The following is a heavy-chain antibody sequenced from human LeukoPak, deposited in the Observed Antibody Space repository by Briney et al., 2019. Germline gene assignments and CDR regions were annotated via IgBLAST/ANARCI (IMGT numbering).Heavy chain of an antibody. Sequence: SETLSLTCTVSGGSISSSSYYWGWIRQPPGKGLEWIGSIYYSGSTYYNPSLKSRVTISVDTSKNQFSLKLSSVTAADTAVYYCASIYYYGSGSYYPLVYWGQGTLVTVSS. CDR2: IYYSGST. CDR3: ASIYYYGSGSYYPLVY. CDR1: GGSISSSSYY. D-gene: IGHD3-10*01. V-gene: IGHV4-39*01. J-gene: IGHJ4*02.